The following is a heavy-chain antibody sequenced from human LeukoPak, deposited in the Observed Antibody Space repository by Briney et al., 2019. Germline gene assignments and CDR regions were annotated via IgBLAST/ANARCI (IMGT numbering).Heavy chain of an antibody. V-gene: IGHV4-39*07. CDR1: GGSISGTSYY. CDR3: ASSPSRHDFDY. CDR2: IYYSGST. J-gene: IGHJ4*02. Sequence: SETLSLTCTVSGGSISGTSYYWGWIRQPPGKGLEWIGSIYYSGSTYYNPSLKSRVTISVDTSKNQFSLKLSSVTAADTAVYYCASSPSRHDFDYWGQGTLVTVSS.